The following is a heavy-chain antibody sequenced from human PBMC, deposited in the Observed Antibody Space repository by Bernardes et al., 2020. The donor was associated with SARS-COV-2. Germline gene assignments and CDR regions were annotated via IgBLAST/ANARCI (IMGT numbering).Heavy chain of an antibody. Sequence: GGSLRLSCAASGFTFRNSWMSWVRQAPGKGLEWVANIKQDGSDKYYVDSVKGRFTISRDNAKNSLYLQMNSLGVEDTAVYYCARGRGLDVWGQGTTVTVSS. J-gene: IGHJ6*02. V-gene: IGHV3-7*01. CDR1: GFTFRNSW. CDR2: IKQDGSDK. CDR3: ARGRGLDV.